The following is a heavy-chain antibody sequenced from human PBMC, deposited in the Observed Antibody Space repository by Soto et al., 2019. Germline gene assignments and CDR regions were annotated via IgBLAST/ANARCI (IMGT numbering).Heavy chain of an antibody. V-gene: IGHV3-30*18. D-gene: IGHD5-18*01. Sequence: GGSLRLSCAASGFTFSSYGMHWVRQAPGKGLEWVAVISYDGSNKYYADSVKGRFTISRDNSKNTLYLQMNSLRAEDTAVYYCAKAVDTAMVTSGPHDYWGQGTLVTVSS. CDR3: AKAVDTAMVTSGPHDY. CDR2: ISYDGSNK. CDR1: GFTFSSYG. J-gene: IGHJ4*02.